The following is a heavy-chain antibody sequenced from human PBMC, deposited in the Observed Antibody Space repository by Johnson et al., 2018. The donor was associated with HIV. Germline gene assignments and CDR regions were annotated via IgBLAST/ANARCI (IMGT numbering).Heavy chain of an antibody. V-gene: IGHV3-30*02. D-gene: IGHD6-19*01. CDR1: GFTFSDYG. CDR2: IRYDGSNK. CDR3: ANLGAVASYAFDI. J-gene: IGHJ3*02. Sequence: QVQLVESGGGVVQPGGSLRLSCAASGFTFSDYGMHWVRQAPGKGLEWVSFIRYDGSNKYYADSVKGRFTISRYNSKNTLYLQMNSLRAEDTAVYYCANLGAVASYAFDIWCQGTMVTVSS.